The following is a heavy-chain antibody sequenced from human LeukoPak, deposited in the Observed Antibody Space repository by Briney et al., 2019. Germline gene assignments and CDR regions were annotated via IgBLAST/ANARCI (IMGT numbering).Heavy chain of an antibody. CDR1: GFTVSSNY. D-gene: IGHD2-15*01. Sequence: GGSLRLSCPASGFTVSSNYMSWVRQAPGKGLEWVSVIYSGGSTYYADSVKGRFTISRDNSKNTLYLQMNSLRAEDTAVYYCARQRVENYYYGMDVWGQGTTVTVS. J-gene: IGHJ6*02. CDR2: IYSGGST. V-gene: IGHV3-53*01. CDR3: ARQRVENYYYGMDV.